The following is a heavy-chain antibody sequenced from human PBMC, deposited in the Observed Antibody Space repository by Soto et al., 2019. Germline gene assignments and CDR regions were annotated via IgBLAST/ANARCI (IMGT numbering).Heavy chain of an antibody. CDR3: ARVVRGVPNFDY. J-gene: IGHJ4*02. CDR2: IYYSGST. CDR1: GGSISSYY. V-gene: IGHV4-59*01. Sequence: SETLSLTCTVSGGSISSYYWSWIRQPPGKGLEWIGYIYYSGSTNYNPSLKSRVTISVDTSKNQFSLKLSSVTAADTAVYYCARVVRGVPNFDYWGQGTLVTVSS. D-gene: IGHD3-10*01.